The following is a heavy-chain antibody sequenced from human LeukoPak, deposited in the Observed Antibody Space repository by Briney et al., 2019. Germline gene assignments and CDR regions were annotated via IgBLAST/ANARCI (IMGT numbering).Heavy chain of an antibody. CDR2: MSGNGVKT. D-gene: IGHD3-16*02. CDR1: EFTVSSNY. V-gene: IGHV3-23*01. J-gene: IGHJ4*02. Sequence: GGSLRLSCAASEFTVSSNYMNWVRQAPGKGLEWVSVMSGNGVKTDYADSVKGRFTISRDNSKNTLYLQMNSLRAEDTAVYYCAKDESPYYDSIWGSYRFDYWGQGTLVTVSS. CDR3: AKDESPYYDSIWGSYRFDY.